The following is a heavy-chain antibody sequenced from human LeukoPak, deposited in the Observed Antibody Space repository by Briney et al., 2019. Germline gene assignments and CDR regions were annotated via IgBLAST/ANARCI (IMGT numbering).Heavy chain of an antibody. J-gene: IGHJ4*02. D-gene: IGHD6-13*01. CDR2: ISYDGSNK. V-gene: IGHV3-30*04. CDR3: ARDVSAAAAAGSGGDY. Sequence: GGSLRLSCTVSGFTFSTYAMHWVRQAPGKGLEWVAVISYDGSNKYYTDSVKGRFTISRDNSKNTLYLQMNSLRPEDTAAYYCARDVSAAAAAGSGGDYWGQGSLVTVSS. CDR1: GFTFSTYA.